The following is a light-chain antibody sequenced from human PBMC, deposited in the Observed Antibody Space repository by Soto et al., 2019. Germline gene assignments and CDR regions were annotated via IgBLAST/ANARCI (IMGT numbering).Light chain of an antibody. V-gene: IGLV1-51*02. CDR2: ENN. Sequence: QSVLTQPPSVSAAPGQKVTISCSGSSSNIGNNYVSWYQQLPGTAPKLLIYENNKRPSGIPHRFSRSKSGTSATLGITGLQTGDEADYYCGTWDSSLSAVVFGGGTKVTVL. CDR1: SSNIGNNY. CDR3: GTWDSSLSAVV. J-gene: IGLJ2*01.